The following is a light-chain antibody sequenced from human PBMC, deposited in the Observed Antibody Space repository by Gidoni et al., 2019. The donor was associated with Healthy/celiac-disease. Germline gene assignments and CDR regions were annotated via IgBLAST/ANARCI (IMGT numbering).Light chain of an antibody. Sequence: DIVMTQSPDSLTVSLGERAPINCKSSQSVLYSSNNKNYLAWYQQKPGQPPKLLIYGASTREPGVPDRFSGSGSGTDFTLTISSLQAEDVAVYYCQQFYSTSITFGQXTRLEIK. CDR2: GAS. V-gene: IGKV4-1*01. J-gene: IGKJ5*01. CDR1: QSVLYSSNNKNY. CDR3: QQFYSTSIT.